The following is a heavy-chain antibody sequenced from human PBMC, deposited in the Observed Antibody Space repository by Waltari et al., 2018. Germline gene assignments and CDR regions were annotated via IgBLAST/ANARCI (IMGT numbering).Heavy chain of an antibody. CDR1: GYTFTSYA. J-gene: IGHJ6*02. CDR2: INAGNGNT. D-gene: IGHD1-7*01. CDR3: ARVSGTTGSYYYGMDV. V-gene: IGHV1-3*01. Sequence: QVQLVQSGAEVKKPGASVKVSCKASGYTFTSYAMHWVRQAPGQRLEWMGWINAGNGNTKYSQKFQGRVTITRDTSASTAYMELSSLRSEDTAVYYCARVSGTTGSYYYGMDVWGQGTTVTVSS.